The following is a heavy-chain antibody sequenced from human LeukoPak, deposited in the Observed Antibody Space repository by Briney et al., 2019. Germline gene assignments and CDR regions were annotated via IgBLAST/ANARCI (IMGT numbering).Heavy chain of an antibody. J-gene: IGHJ4*02. CDR3: ARLIADRTIYDY. CDR1: GFTFSNYA. CDR2: ISDSGGAT. Sequence: GRSLRLSCAASGFTFSNYAMSWVRQAPRKGLEWVSAISDSGGATNCADSVKGRFTISRDNAKNSLYLQMNSLRAEDTAVYYCARLIADRTIYDYWGQGTLVTVSS. V-gene: IGHV3-23*01. D-gene: IGHD6-6*01.